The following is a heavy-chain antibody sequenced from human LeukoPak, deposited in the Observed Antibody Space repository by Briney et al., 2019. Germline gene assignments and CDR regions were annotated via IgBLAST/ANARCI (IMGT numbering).Heavy chain of an antibody. D-gene: IGHD3-16*01. CDR2: ISGSGGST. J-gene: IGHJ4*02. Sequence: GGSLRLSCAASGFTFSNAWMSWVRQAPGKGLEWVSAISGSGGSTYYADSVKGRFTISRDNSKNTLYLQMNSLRAEDTAVYYCAKGGGKNDYWGQGTLVTVSS. CDR3: AKGGGKNDY. CDR1: GFTFSNAW. V-gene: IGHV3-23*01.